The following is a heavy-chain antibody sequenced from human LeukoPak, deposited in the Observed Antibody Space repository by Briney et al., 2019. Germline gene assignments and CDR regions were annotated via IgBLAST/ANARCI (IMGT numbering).Heavy chain of an antibody. J-gene: IGHJ4*02. D-gene: IGHD3-10*01. CDR2: VSAYNGNT. Sequence: ASVKVSCKASGYTFTSYGISWVRQAPGQGLEWMGWVSAYNGNTNYAQKLQGRVTMTTDTSTSTAYMELRSLRSDDTAVYYCARDVNRWVSGSPEFWGQGTLVTVSS. CDR1: GYTFTSYG. CDR3: ARDVNRWVSGSPEF. V-gene: IGHV1-18*01.